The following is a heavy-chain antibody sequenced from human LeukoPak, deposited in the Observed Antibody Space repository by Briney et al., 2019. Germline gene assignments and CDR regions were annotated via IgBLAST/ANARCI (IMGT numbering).Heavy chain of an antibody. CDR2: IHYTGGT. V-gene: IGHV4-59*01. D-gene: IGHD2-21*01. J-gene: IGHJ4*02. Sequence: SSETLSLTCTVSGGSISSDYWSWIRQPPGKGLDWVGYIHYTGGTNYNPSLKSRVTISVDTSKNQFSLMLSPVTAADTAVYYCARLQGDSTAVLDFWGQGALVTVSS. CDR1: GGSISSDY. CDR3: ARLQGDSTAVLDF.